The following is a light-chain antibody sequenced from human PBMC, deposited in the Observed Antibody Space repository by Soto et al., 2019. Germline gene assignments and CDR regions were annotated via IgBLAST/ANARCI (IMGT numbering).Light chain of an antibody. J-gene: IGLJ1*01. V-gene: IGLV2-14*01. Sequence: QSALTQPASVSGSPGQSITISRTGTSSDVGSYNYVSWYQLHPGKAPKLMIYEVSNRPSGVSNRFSDSKSGDTASLTISGLQAEDEADYYCSSYTTRTTLYVFGTGTKVTVL. CDR2: EVS. CDR3: SSYTTRTTLYV. CDR1: SSDVGSYNY.